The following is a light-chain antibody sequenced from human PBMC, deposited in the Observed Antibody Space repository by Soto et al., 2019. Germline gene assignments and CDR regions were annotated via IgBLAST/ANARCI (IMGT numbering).Light chain of an antibody. V-gene: IGLV2-8*01. CDR2: QVN. CDR3: SSYAGINNLGV. CDR1: SSDVGGYKY. J-gene: IGLJ1*01. Sequence: QSALTQPPSTSGSPGQSVTISCTGTSSDVGGYKYVSWYHQHPDKAPIHMIFQVNKPPAGVPDRLSGSKSGNTVSLTVSGLQAEDEADYSCSSYAGINNLGVFGTGTKLTVL.